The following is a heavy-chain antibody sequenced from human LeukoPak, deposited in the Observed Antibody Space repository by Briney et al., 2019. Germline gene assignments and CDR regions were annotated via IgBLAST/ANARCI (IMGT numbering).Heavy chain of an antibody. CDR2: INPNSGGT. CDR3: ARCYTYGTTWFGGLDV. J-gene: IGHJ6*02. D-gene: IGHD3-10*01. V-gene: IGHV1-2*04. Sequence: ASVKVSCKASGYTFTGYYMHWVRQAPGQGLEWMGWINPNSGGTNYAQKFQGWVTMTRDTSISTAYMELSRLRSDDTAVYYCARCYTYGTTWFGGLDVWGQGTTVTVSS. CDR1: GYTFTGYY.